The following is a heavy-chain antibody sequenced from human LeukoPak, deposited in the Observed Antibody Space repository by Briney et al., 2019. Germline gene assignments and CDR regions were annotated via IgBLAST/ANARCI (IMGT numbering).Heavy chain of an antibody. Sequence: GGSLSLSCAASGFTFDDYAMHWVRHAPGKGLEWVSGISWNSGSIGYADSVKGRFTISRDNAKNSLYLQMNSLRAEDTALYYCAEGSQLLWFGELFDWGQGTLVTVSS. CDR2: ISWNSGSI. CDR3: AEGSQLLWFGELFD. V-gene: IGHV3-9*01. CDR1: GFTFDDYA. D-gene: IGHD3-10*01. J-gene: IGHJ4*02.